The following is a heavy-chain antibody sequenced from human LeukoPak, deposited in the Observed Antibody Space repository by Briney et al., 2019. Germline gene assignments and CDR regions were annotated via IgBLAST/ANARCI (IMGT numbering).Heavy chain of an antibody. CDR3: ARGLAKWFGDPIIQYYYMDV. D-gene: IGHD3-10*01. J-gene: IGHJ6*03. CDR2: IYTSGRT. V-gene: IGHV4-4*07. Sequence: SETLSLTCNVSGGSISSYYWSWIRQPAGKGLEWIGCIYTSGRTNYNPSLKSRVTMSVDTSKNQFSLKLSSVTAADTAVYYCARGLAKWFGDPIIQYYYMDVWGKGTTVTISS. CDR1: GGSISSYY.